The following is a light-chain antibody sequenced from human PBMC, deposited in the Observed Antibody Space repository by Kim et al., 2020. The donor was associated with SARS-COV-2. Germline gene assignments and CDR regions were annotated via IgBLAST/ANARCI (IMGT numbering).Light chain of an antibody. CDR2: SNN. Sequence: GQKGTFSGSGSSADIGSNTGNWYQQRPGTAPKLLIYSNNQRPSGVPDRFSGSKSGSSASLAISGLQSEDEADYYCAAWDDSLNGVVFGGGTQLTVL. CDR1: SADIGSNT. CDR3: AAWDDSLNGVV. V-gene: IGLV1-44*01. J-gene: IGLJ2*01.